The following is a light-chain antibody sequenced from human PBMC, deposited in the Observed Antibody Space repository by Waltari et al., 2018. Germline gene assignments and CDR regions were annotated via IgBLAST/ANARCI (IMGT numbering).Light chain of an antibody. CDR3: QTWDTDIHVV. CDR2: LNSDGSH. V-gene: IGLV4-69*01. J-gene: IGLJ3*02. CDR1: SGHSNYA. Sequence: QLVLTQSPSASASLGASVKLTCTLSSGHSNYAIAWHQQQPKKGPRYLMKLNSDGSHTKGDGIPDRFSGSSSGAERFLTISSLQSEDEGDYYCQTWDTDIHVVF.